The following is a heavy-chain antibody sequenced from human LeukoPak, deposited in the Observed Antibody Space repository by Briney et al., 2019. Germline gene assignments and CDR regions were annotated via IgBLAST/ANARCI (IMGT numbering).Heavy chain of an antibody. Sequence: GGSLRLSCAASGFTFSSYGMHWVRQAPGKGLEWVAVISFDATNKYYADSVKGRFTISRDNSKNTLYLQMNSLRAEDTAVYYCARVNMVGATHFDHWGQGTLVTVSS. J-gene: IGHJ4*02. D-gene: IGHD1-26*01. V-gene: IGHV3-30*03. CDR3: ARVNMVGATHFDH. CDR1: GFTFSSYG. CDR2: ISFDATNK.